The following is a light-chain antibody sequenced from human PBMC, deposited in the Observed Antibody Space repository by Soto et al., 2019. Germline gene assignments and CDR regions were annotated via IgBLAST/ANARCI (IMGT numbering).Light chain of an antibody. CDR2: DTS. Sequence: ELVLTQSPGTLSLSPGERATLSCRASQRPSNSHVAWYLLKPGQAPRLLIFDTSSRATGIPDRFSGSVSGTDFTLTISRLEPEDFAVFYCQQYGTSEIIFGQGTRLEIK. CDR1: QRPSNSH. CDR3: QQYGTSEII. J-gene: IGKJ5*01. V-gene: IGKV3-20*01.